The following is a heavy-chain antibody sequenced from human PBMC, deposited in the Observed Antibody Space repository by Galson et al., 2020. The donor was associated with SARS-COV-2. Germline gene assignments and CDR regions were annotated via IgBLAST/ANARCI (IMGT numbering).Heavy chain of an antibody. V-gene: IGHV3-30-3*01. J-gene: IGHJ6*02. CDR2: ISYDGSNK. CDR3: ARVSDLYSSEPEYYFFGMDV. Sequence: GESLKISCAASGFTFSSYAMHWVRQAPGKGLEWVAVISYDGSNKYYADSVKGRFTISRDNSKNTLFLQMNSLRADDTAVYYCARVSDLYSSEPEYYFFGMDVWGQGTTVTVSS. D-gene: IGHD6-25*01. CDR1: GFTFSSYA.